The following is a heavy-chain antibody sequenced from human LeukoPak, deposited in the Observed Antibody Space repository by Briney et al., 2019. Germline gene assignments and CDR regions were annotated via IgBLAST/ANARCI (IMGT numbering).Heavy chain of an antibody. J-gene: IGHJ4*02. CDR2: FSSDGSYI. CDR3: ARDHVRGSTDYFDY. D-gene: IGHD3-10*01. CDR1: GFTFSSYS. Sequence: GGSLRLSCAASGFTFSSYSMNWLRQAPGKGLEWVSSFSSDGSYIYYADSGKGRFSISRDTAKNSLYLQMNSLGVDGTAVYYCARDHVRGSTDYFDYWGQGTLVTVSS. V-gene: IGHV3-21*01.